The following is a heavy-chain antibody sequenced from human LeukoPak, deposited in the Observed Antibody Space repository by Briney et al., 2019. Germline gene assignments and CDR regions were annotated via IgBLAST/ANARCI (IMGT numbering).Heavy chain of an antibody. V-gene: IGHV4-34*01. D-gene: IGHD5-12*01. CDR2: INHSGST. CDR3: AREGSDSGYDFVGP. CDR1: GGSFSGYY. J-gene: IGHJ4*02. Sequence: SETLSLTCAVYGGSFSGYYWSCIRQPPGKGLEWIGEINHSGSTNYNPSLKSRVTISVDTSKNQFSLKLSSVTAADTAVYYCAREGSDSGYDFVGPWGQGTLVTVSS.